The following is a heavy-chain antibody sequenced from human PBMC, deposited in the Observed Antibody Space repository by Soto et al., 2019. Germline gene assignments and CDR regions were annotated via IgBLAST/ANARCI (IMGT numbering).Heavy chain of an antibody. CDR1: GFTFSNYW. CDR3: AKERGIAAAGPLWGNWFDP. J-gene: IGHJ5*02. V-gene: IGHV3-74*01. Sequence: SLRLSCAASGFTFSNYWMHWVRQAPGQGLVWVSRINNGGSSTAYADSAKGRFTISRDNSKNTLYLQMNSLRAEDTAVYYCAKERGIAAAGPLWGNWFDPWGQGTLVTVSS. CDR2: INNGGSST. D-gene: IGHD6-13*01.